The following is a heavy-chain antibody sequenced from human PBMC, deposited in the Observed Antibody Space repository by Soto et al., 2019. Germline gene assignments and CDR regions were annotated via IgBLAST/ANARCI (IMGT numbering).Heavy chain of an antibody. Sequence: EVQLAESGGGLAQPGGSLRPSCAASGFTLSGYAMDWVRQAPGKGLEYVSGISSNGVGTYYAKSVQGRFTISRDNSKNTVYLQMGSLRPEDMAVYYCARRARPDFYYMDVWGKGTTVTVSS. J-gene: IGHJ6*03. CDR3: ARRARPDFYYMDV. CDR1: GFTLSGYA. CDR2: ISSNGVGT. D-gene: IGHD6-6*01. V-gene: IGHV3-64*01.